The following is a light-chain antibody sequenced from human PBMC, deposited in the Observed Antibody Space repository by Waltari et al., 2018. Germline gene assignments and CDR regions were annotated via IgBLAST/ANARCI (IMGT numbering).Light chain of an antibody. Sequence: EIVLTQSPATLSLSPGERAALSCRASQAISSRLAWYQQKPGQAPRLLLYAASSRATGIPARCSGSGSGTDFTLTISSLEPEDFAVYYCQQRHNWPVTFGQGTRLEIK. CDR3: QQRHNWPVT. J-gene: IGKJ5*01. CDR2: AAS. CDR1: QAISSR. V-gene: IGKV3-11*01.